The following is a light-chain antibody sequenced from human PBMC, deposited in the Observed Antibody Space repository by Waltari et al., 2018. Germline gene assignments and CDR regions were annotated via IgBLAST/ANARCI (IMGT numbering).Light chain of an antibody. V-gene: IGLV2-11*01. CDR3: CSYAGRYTWV. Sequence: QSALTQPRSVSGSPGQSVTISCTGTSSHVGGYNYVSWFQQHPGKAPKLMIHDVSKRPSGVPDRFSGSKSGNTASLTISGLQADDETDYYCCSYAGRYTWVFGGGTKLTVL. J-gene: IGLJ3*02. CDR1: SSHVGGYNY. CDR2: DVS.